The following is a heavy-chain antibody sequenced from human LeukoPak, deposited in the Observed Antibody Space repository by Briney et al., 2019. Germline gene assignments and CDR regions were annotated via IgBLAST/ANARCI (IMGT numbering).Heavy chain of an antibody. CDR1: GFTFSSYW. J-gene: IGHJ3*02. Sequence: PGGSLRLSCAASGFTFSSYWMSWVRQAPGKGLEWVANIKQDGSEKYYVDSVKGRFTISRDNAKNSLYLQMNSLRAEDTAVYYCARPNKYSSRDAFDIWGQGTMVTVSS. V-gene: IGHV3-7*01. CDR2: IKQDGSEK. D-gene: IGHD6-13*01. CDR3: ARPNKYSSRDAFDI.